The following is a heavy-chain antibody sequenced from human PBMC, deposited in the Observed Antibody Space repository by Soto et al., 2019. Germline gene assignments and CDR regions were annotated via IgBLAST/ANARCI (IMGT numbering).Heavy chain of an antibody. CDR1: EESGIIYG. J-gene: IGHJ6*02. Sequence: SMRISCKGAEESGIIYGSSWMRQKPGKGLEWMGRIDPSDSYTNYSPSFQGHVTISADKSISTAYLQWSSLKASDTAVYYCARLRKLEPHYYYYGMDVLGQGTTVTVSS. V-gene: IGHV5-10-1*01. CDR3: ARLRKLEPHYYYYGMDV. CDR2: IDPSDSYT. D-gene: IGHD1-1*01.